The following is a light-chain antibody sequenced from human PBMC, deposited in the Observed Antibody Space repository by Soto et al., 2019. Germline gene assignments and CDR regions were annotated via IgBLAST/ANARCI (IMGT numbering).Light chain of an antibody. CDR3: QSYDSSLSVYV. V-gene: IGLV1-40*01. J-gene: IGLJ1*01. CDR2: GNS. Sequence: QSVLTQPPSVSGAPGQRVTISCTGSSSNIGAGYDVHWYQQLPGTAPKLLIYGNSNRPSGVPDRFSGSKSGTSASLAITGLQAEDEADHYCQSYDSSLSVYVFGTGTKLTV. CDR1: SSNIGAGYD.